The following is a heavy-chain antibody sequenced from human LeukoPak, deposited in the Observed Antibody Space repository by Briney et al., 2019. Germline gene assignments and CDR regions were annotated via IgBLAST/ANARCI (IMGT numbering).Heavy chain of an antibody. Sequence: GASVKVSCKASGGTSSSYAISWVRQAPGQGLEWMGGIIPIFGTANYAQKFQGRVTITTDESTSTAYMELSSLRSEDTAVYYCASSSSSWYSLYWGQGTLVTVSS. J-gene: IGHJ4*02. CDR3: ASSSSSWYSLY. D-gene: IGHD6-13*01. CDR2: IIPIFGTA. V-gene: IGHV1-69*05. CDR1: GGTSSSYA.